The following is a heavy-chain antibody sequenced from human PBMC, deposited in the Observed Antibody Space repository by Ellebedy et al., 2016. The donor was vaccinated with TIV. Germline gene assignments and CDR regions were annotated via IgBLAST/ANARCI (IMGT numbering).Heavy chain of an antibody. CDR2: IPYDGFNK. D-gene: IGHD6-13*01. CDR1: GFSFSSYA. J-gene: IGHJ5*02. CDR3: GRDGSTIATKPMYWFDP. Sequence: GGSLRLXXAASGFSFSSYAMHWVRQTPGKGLEWLAIIPYDGFNKYYADSVKGRFTISRDNSKNTLHLQMNSLRPEDTAFYYCGRDGSTIATKPMYWFDPWGQGTLVTVSS. V-gene: IGHV3-30*04.